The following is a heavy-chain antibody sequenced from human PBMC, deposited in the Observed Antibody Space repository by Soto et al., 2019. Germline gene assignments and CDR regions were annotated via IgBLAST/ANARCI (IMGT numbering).Heavy chain of an antibody. CDR2: IKQDGSEK. CDR1: GFTFSSYW. D-gene: IGHD3-3*01. CDR3: ARDRPEWLLGTPKSFWFDP. Sequence: GGSLRLSCAASGFTFSSYWMSWVRQAPGKGLEWVANIKQDGSEKYYVDSGKGRFTISRDNAKNSLYLQMNSLRAEDTAVYYCARDRPEWLLGTPKSFWFDPWGQGTLVTVSS. V-gene: IGHV3-7*01. J-gene: IGHJ5*02.